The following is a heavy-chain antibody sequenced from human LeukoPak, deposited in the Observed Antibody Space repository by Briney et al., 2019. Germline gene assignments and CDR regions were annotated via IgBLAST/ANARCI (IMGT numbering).Heavy chain of an antibody. D-gene: IGHD3-22*01. CDR3: AESAVLGSSGYYAN. J-gene: IGHJ4*02. Sequence: PGGSLRLSCAASGFTFSSYSMNWVRQAPGKGLEWVSAISGSGGSTYYADSVKGRFTISRDNSKNTLYLQMNSLRAEDTAVYYCAESAVLGSSGYYANWGQGTLVTVSS. CDR2: ISGSGGST. CDR1: GFTFSSYS. V-gene: IGHV3-23*01.